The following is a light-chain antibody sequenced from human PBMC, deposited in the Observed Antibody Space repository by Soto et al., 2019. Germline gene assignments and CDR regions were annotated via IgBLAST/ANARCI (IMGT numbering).Light chain of an antibody. CDR3: SSYEGSSDIV. Sequence: QSALTQPPSASGSPGQSVTISCTGTSSDVGAYNFVSWYQQHPGRAPKLIISGVTNRPSGVPDRFSGSKSGNTASLTVSGLQADDEADYYCSSYEGSSDIVFGTGTKVTVL. CDR2: GVT. V-gene: IGLV2-8*01. CDR1: SSDVGAYNF. J-gene: IGLJ1*01.